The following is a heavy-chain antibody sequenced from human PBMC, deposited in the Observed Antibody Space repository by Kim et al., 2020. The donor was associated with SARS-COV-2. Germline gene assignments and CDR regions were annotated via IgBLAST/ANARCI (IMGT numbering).Heavy chain of an antibody. D-gene: IGHD5-18*01. Sequence: GGSLRLSCAASGFTFDDYAMHWVRQAPGKGLEWVSGISWNSDNIGYADSVKGRFTISRDNAKNSLYLQMNSLRPEDTALYYCAKDIEDTYTYGCFDYWGQGTLV. CDR1: GFTFDDYA. J-gene: IGHJ4*02. V-gene: IGHV3-9*01. CDR2: ISWNSDNI. CDR3: AKDIEDTYTYGCFDY.